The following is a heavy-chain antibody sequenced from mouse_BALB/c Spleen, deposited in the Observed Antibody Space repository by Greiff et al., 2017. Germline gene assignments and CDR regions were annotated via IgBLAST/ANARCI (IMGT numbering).Heavy chain of an antibody. D-gene: IGHD2-4*01. Sequence: DVMLVESGGGLVKPGGSLKLSCAASGFTFSSYTMSWVRQTPEKRLEWVATISSGGSYTYYPDSVKGRFTISRDNAKNTLYLQMSSLKSEDTAMYYCTRDGDYDYDGFAYWGQGTLVTVSA. J-gene: IGHJ3*01. CDR2: ISSGGSYT. V-gene: IGHV5-6-4*01. CDR3: TRDGDYDYDGFAY. CDR1: GFTFSSYT.